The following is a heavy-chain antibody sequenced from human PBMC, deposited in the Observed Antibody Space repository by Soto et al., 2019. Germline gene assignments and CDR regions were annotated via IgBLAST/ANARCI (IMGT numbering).Heavy chain of an antibody. Sequence: PGAYLKISCKGSGYSFAGYWITWVRQKPGKGLEWMGRIDPSDSQTYYSPSFRGHVPISVTKSIPTVFLQWSSLRASDTAMYYCASQIYDSDTGPTFQYYFESWGQGTPGTVS. CDR2: IDPSDSQT. D-gene: IGHD3-22*01. CDR1: GYSFAGYW. J-gene: IGHJ4*02. CDR3: ASQIYDSDTGPTFQYYFES. V-gene: IGHV5-10-1*01.